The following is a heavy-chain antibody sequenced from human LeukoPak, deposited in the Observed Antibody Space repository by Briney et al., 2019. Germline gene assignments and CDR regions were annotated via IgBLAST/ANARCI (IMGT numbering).Heavy chain of an antibody. CDR2: ITGSGGNT. Sequence: TGGSLRLSCAASGFIFSSYSMSWVRQAPGKGLEWVSVITGSGGNTYHADSVKGRFTISKDNSKNTVYLQMSSLRVDDTAVYYCAKAASSSWPSYYYGMDVWGQGTTATVSS. CDR3: AKAASSSWPSYYYGMDV. CDR1: GFIFSSYS. V-gene: IGHV3-23*01. D-gene: IGHD6-13*01. J-gene: IGHJ6*02.